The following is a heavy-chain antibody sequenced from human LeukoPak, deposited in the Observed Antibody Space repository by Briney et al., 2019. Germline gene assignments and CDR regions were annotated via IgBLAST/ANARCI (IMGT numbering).Heavy chain of an antibody. Sequence: SETLSLTCTVSGGSISSSSYYWGWIRQPPGKGLEWIGSIYYSGSTYYNPSLKSRVTISVDTSKNQFSLKLSSVTAADTAVYYCARVIRDSRGPTTYIIGAFDIWGQGTMVTVSS. V-gene: IGHV4-39*07. CDR2: IYYSGST. D-gene: IGHD3-10*01. CDR3: ARVIRDSRGPTTYIIGAFDI. J-gene: IGHJ3*02. CDR1: GGSISSSSYY.